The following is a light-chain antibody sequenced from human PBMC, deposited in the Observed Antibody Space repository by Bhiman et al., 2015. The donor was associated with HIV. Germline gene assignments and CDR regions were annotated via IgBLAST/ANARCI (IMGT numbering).Light chain of an antibody. CDR2: YDT. CDR1: NIGSQN. J-gene: IGLJ3*02. CDR3: QVCDIHIDHSVV. V-gene: IGLV3-21*04. Sequence: GPGKTARITCGGDNIGSQNVHWYQQKPGQAPVLVIYYDTDRPSGIPERFSGSNAGNVATLTINRAQVGDEADYYCQVCDIHIDHSVVFGGGTRLTVL.